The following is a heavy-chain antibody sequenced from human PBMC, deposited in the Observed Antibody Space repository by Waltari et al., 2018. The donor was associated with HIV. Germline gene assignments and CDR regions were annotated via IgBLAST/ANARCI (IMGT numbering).Heavy chain of an antibody. CDR3: ARYRPEVHYYNGMDV. CDR1: GFAFRSYY. Sequence: EVQLVESGGGSLPAGGSLRLSCAASGFAFRSYYMFWVRQAPGKGVVWVSRISSGGSTTSYADSVKGRFTVSRDNARNTLYLQMNSLRAEDTAVYYCARYRPEVHYYNGMDVWGQGTTVTVSS. D-gene: IGHD3-16*02. CDR2: ISSGGSTT. V-gene: IGHV3-74*01. J-gene: IGHJ6*02.